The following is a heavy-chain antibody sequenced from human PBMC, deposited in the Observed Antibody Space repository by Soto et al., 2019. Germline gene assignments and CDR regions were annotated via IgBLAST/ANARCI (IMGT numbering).Heavy chain of an antibody. CDR2: IKQDGSEK. CDR1: GFTFSSYW. D-gene: IGHD2-2*02. V-gene: IGHV3-7*01. CDR3: ARVDYMVVVPAAIDFDY. Sequence: GGSLRLSCAASGFTFSSYWMSWVRQAPGKGLEWVANIKQDGSEKYYVDSVKGRFTISRDNAKNSLYLQMNSLRAEDSAVYYCARVDYMVVVPAAIDFDYWGQGTLVTVSS. J-gene: IGHJ4*02.